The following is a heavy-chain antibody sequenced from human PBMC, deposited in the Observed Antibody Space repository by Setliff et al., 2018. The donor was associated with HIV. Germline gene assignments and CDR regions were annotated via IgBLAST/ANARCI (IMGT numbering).Heavy chain of an antibody. J-gene: IGHJ4*02. D-gene: IGHD3-16*01. CDR1: GYNFDSFA. CDR2: ISGYNGQT. V-gene: IGHV1-18*01. CDR3: AIARYGGFDH. Sequence: GASVKVSCKASGYNFDSFAVIWVRQAPGQGLEWMGWISGYNGQTKDAQKFQGRLIMTTDTATSTSYMEMRSLRSDDTAIYYCAIARYGGFDHWGQGSLVTVSS.